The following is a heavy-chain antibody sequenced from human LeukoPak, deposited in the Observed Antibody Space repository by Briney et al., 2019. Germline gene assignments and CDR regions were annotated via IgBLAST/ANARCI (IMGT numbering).Heavy chain of an antibody. J-gene: IGHJ4*02. D-gene: IGHD5-18*01. CDR3: ARLWGAAMLDY. CDR1: GFIFSSNG. Sequence: PGGSLRLSCAASGFIFSSNGMYCCRQAPGKGLEWVALIWYDGSDKYYTDSVKGRFTISRDNSKNTLFLQMNSLRAEDTAVYYCARLWGAAMLDYWGQGTLVTVSS. V-gene: IGHV3-33*01. CDR2: IWYDGSDK.